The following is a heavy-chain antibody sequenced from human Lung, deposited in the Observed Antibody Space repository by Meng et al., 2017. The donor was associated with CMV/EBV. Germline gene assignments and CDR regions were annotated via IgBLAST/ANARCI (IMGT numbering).Heavy chain of an antibody. CDR1: GFTFSSYT. CDR2: ISNSGSAK. CDR3: ARSLFDSNDPFDY. D-gene: IGHD3-22*01. Sequence: GGSLRLXCAASGFTFSSYTMNWVRQAPGKGLEWVSYISNSGSAKYYADSLRGRFTISRDNAKSSLYLQMNSLRADDTAVYYCARSLFDSNDPFDYWGQGPVVPFSS. J-gene: IGHJ4*02. V-gene: IGHV3-48*04.